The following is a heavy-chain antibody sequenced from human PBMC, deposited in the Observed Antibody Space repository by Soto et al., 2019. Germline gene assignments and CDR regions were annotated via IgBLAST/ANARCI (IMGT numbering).Heavy chain of an antibody. D-gene: IGHD3-3*01. CDR2: IYYSGST. V-gene: IGHV4-31*03. J-gene: IGHJ5*02. CDR1: GGSISSGGYY. CDR3: ARVHDFWSGSPIDP. Sequence: SETLSLTCTVSGGSISSGGYYWSWIRQHPGKGLEWIGYIYYSGSTYYNPSLKSRVTISVDTSKNQFSLKLSSVTAADTAVYYCARVHDFWSGSPIDPWGQGTLVTVSS.